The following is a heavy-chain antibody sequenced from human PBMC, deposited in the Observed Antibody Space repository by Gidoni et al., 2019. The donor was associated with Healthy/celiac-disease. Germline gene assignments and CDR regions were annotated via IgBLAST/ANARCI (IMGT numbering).Heavy chain of an antibody. Sequence: EVQLVESGGGLVPPGRSLRLSCAASGFTFDAYAMHWVRQAPGKGREWVSGISLNSGSIGYADSVKGRFTISRDNAKNSLYLQMNSLRAEDTALYYCAKDYYDSSGYTNFDYWGQGTLVTVSS. D-gene: IGHD3-22*01. CDR2: ISLNSGSI. J-gene: IGHJ4*02. V-gene: IGHV3-9*01. CDR1: GFTFDAYA. CDR3: AKDYYDSSGYTNFDY.